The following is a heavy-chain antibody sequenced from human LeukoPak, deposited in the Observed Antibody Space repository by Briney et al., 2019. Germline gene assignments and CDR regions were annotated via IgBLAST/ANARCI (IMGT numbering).Heavy chain of an antibody. Sequence: PSETLSLTCTVSGGSISSSSYYWGWIRQPPGKGLEWIGSIYHSGSTYYNPSLKSRVTISVDTSKNQFSLKLSSVTAADTAVYYCARQRYQLLPEYYYYYYYMDVWGKGTTVTVSS. J-gene: IGHJ6*03. CDR1: GGSISSSSYY. CDR2: IYHSGST. V-gene: IGHV4-39*01. D-gene: IGHD2-2*01. CDR3: ARQRYQLLPEYYYYYYYMDV.